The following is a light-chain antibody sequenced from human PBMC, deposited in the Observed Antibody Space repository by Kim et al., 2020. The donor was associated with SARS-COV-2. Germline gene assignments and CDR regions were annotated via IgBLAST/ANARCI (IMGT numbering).Light chain of an antibody. CDR2: TAS. CDR3: QQFNSYPLT. J-gene: IGKJ4*01. V-gene: IGKV1-9*01. CDR1: QGIRSS. Sequence: DIQLTQSPSFLSASVGDRVTITCRASQGIRSSLAWYQQKPGKAPNLLIYTASTLQSGVPSRFSGSGSGTEFTLTISSLQPEDFATYYCQQFNSYPLTFGGGTKVDIK.